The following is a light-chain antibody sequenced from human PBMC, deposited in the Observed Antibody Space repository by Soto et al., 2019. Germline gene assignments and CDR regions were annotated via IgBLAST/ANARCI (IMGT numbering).Light chain of an antibody. CDR1: QSINIY. Sequence: IQMTQSPSSLSASVGDSVTVTCRASQSINIYLNWYQQKPGKAPTLLIYGASSLQSGVPSRFTGGGSLTDFTRTISSLQPEDFATYYCQQSYRSPYTFGQGTKLEIK. V-gene: IGKV1-39*01. CDR3: QQSYRSPYT. CDR2: GAS. J-gene: IGKJ2*01.